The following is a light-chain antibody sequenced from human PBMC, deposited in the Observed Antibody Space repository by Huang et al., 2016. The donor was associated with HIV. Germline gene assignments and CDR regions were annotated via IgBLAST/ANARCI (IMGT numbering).Light chain of an antibody. V-gene: IGKV1-9*01. Sequence: IQVTQSPSSLSASVGDRVTITCRASQDISNYLAWYQQKPGRAPHLLIYTASTLHTGVPARFSGSGSGTDFTLTISSLQPEDFATYYCQQLNGYPPYTFGQGTKLEIK. J-gene: IGKJ2*01. CDR1: QDISNY. CDR2: TAS. CDR3: QQLNGYPPYT.